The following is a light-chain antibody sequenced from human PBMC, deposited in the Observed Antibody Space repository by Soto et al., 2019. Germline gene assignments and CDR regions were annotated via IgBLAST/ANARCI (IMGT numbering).Light chain of an antibody. CDR1: SSNIGSNT. CDR3: AAWDDSLNGNV. CDR2: SNN. V-gene: IGLV1-44*01. J-gene: IGLJ1*01. Sequence: QSVLTQPPSASGTPGQRVTISCSGSSSNIGSNTVNWYQQLPGTAPKLLIYSNNQRPSGVPDRFSGSKSGTSASLAISGLQSEDEADYYWAAWDDSLNGNVFGTGTKATVL.